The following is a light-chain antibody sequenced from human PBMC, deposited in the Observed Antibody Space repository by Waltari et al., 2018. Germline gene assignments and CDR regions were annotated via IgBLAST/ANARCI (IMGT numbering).Light chain of an antibody. CDR2: DAS. Sequence: EVVLTQSPATLSLSPGDRATLSCRASQSVGRSLSWYQQKPGQPPSLLIYDASTRATGIPARISGSGSGTDFTLTIGSLESEDFAVYFCLQRSNWPPTFGGGTTVEIK. J-gene: IGKJ4*01. V-gene: IGKV3-11*01. CDR1: QSVGRS. CDR3: LQRSNWPPT.